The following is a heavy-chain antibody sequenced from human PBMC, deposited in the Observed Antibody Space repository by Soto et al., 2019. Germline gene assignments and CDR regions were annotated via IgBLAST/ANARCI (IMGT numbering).Heavy chain of an antibody. V-gene: IGHV1-8*01. Sequence: GASVKGSCKAFGYTFTSYEMNWGRQATGQGREWMEWMNPNSGNTGYAQKFQGRVTMTRNTSISTAYMELSSLRSEDTAVYYCARRRPYTIFGAAGEDYWGQGTLVTVSS. J-gene: IGHJ4*02. CDR1: GYTFTSYE. D-gene: IGHD3-3*01. CDR3: ARRRPYTIFGAAGEDY. CDR2: MNPNSGNT.